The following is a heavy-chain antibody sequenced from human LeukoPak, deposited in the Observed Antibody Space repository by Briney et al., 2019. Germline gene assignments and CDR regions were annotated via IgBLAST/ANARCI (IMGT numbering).Heavy chain of an antibody. V-gene: IGHV4-59*01. D-gene: IGHD3-3*01. J-gene: IGHJ5*02. CDR3: ARETYYDFHLNWFDP. CDR1: GGSISSYY. CDR2: IYYSGST. Sequence: TSETLSLTCTVSGGSISSYYWSWIRQPPGKGLEWIGYIYYSGSTNYNPSLKSRVTISVDTSKNQFSLKLSSVTAGDTAVYYCARETYYDFHLNWFDPWGQGTLVTVSS.